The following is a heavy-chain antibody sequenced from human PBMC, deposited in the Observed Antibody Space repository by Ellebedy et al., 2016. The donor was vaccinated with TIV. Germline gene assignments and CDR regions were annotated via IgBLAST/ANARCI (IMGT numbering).Heavy chain of an antibody. D-gene: IGHD3-22*01. J-gene: IGHJ4*02. CDR3: ARDGRDYYERSGHDY. CDR1: GYTLTDYY. CDR2: INPHRGGT. Sequence: AASVQVSCKASGYTLTDYYMHWVRQAPGQGLEWMGWINPHRGGTNYAQKFQGRVTMTRDTSINTAYMELSGLGSDDTALYFCARDGRDYYERSGHDYWGQGTLVTVSS. V-gene: IGHV1-2*02.